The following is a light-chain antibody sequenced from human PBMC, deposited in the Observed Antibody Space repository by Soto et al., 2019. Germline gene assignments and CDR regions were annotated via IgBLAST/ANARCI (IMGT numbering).Light chain of an antibody. J-gene: IGLJ1*01. CDR3: HSYTSSSTYV. Sequence: QSVLTQPASVCGSPGQSITISCTGTSSDVGNYKYVSWYQQHPGKAPKLMIYEVSNRPSGVSNRFSGSKSGNTASLTISGLQAEDEADYYCHSYTSSSTYVFGTGTKLTVL. CDR2: EVS. V-gene: IGLV2-14*01. CDR1: SSDVGNYKY.